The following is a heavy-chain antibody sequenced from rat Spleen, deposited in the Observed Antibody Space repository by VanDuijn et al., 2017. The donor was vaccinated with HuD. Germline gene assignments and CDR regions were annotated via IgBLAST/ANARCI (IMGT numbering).Heavy chain of an antibody. CDR1: GFTFSSFA. V-gene: IGHV5-20*01. CDR3: AKDIRYFDY. D-gene: IGHD1-7*01. Sequence: EVQLVESGGGLVQPGGSMKLSCAASGFTFSSFAMAWVRQAPTKGLEWVASISYDGGHTYYRDSVKGRFTISRDNAKNSLYLQMDSLRSEDTSTYYCAKDIRYFDYWGQGVMVTVSS. CDR2: ISYDGGHT. J-gene: IGHJ2*01.